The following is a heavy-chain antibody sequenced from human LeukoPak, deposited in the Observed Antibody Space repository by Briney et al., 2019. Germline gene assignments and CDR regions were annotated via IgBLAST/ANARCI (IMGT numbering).Heavy chain of an antibody. CDR2: IRSKAYGGTT. V-gene: IGHV3-49*04. Sequence: GRSLRLSCTASGFTFGDYAMSWVRQAPGKGLEWVGFIRSKAYGGTTEYAASVKGRFTISRDDSKGIAHPQMNSLKTEDTAVYYCTRGPADFDYWGQGTLVTVSS. J-gene: IGHJ4*02. CDR3: TRGPADFDY. CDR1: GFTFGDYA.